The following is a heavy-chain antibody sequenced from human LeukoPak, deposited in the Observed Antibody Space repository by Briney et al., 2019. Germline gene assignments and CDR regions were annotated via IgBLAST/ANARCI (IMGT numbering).Heavy chain of an antibody. V-gene: IGHV3-33*01. Sequence: GGSLRLSCAASGFTFNSYGMHWVRQAPGKGLEWVAVIWYDGSNKYYADSVKGRFTISRDNSKNTLYLQMNSLRAEDTAVYYCARKFRLSGAYYYYYMDVWGKGTTVTVSS. J-gene: IGHJ6*03. CDR3: ARKFRLSGAYYYYYMDV. CDR1: GFTFNSYG. CDR2: IWYDGSNK. D-gene: IGHD6-19*01.